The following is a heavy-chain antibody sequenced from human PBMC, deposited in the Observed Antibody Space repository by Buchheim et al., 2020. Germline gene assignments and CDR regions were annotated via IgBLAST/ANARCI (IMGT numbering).Heavy chain of an antibody. Sequence: QVQLVESGGGVVQPGRSLRLSCAASGFRFSSYGMHWVRQAPGRGLEWVAVIWYDGSYKYYTDSVKGRFTISRDNSKNTLYLQMNSLRAEDTTIDYCARDRGSGSYSEGGFDYWGQGTL. CDR3: ARDRGSGSYSEGGFDY. CDR2: IWYDGSYK. D-gene: IGHD3-10*01. CDR1: GFRFSSYG. J-gene: IGHJ4*02. V-gene: IGHV3-33*01.